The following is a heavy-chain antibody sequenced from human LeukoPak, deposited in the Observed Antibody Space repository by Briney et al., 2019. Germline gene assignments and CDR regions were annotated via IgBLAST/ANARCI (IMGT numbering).Heavy chain of an antibody. V-gene: IGHV3-7*01. Sequence: GASLRPSGAASGFTFSSYWMAWVRQAPGKGLEWVANIKGDESARHQADSVKGRFTISRDNTRNSLYLQMTNLRGDDTAVYYCARDVVGSLDYWGQGTLVTVSS. J-gene: IGHJ4*02. CDR3: ARDVVGSLDY. D-gene: IGHD1-26*01. CDR1: GFTFSSYW. CDR2: IKGDESAR.